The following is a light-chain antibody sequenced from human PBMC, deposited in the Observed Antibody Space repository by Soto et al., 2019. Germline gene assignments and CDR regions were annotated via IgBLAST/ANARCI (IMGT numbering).Light chain of an antibody. CDR2: WAS. Sequence: DIVMTQSPDSLAVSLGERATINCKSSQSVSYSSNNKNYLAWYQQKPGQPPKLLIYWASTRESGVTDRFSGRGSGTDFTLTISSLQAEDVAVYYCQQYYSTPPYTFGQGTKLEIK. J-gene: IGKJ2*01. CDR3: QQYYSTPPYT. CDR1: QSVSYSSNNKNY. V-gene: IGKV4-1*01.